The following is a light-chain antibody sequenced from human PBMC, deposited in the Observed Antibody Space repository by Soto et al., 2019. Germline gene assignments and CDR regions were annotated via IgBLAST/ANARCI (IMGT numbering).Light chain of an antibody. Sequence: QAVVTQPPSVSGAPGQRVTISCTGSTSNIGAGYDVHWYQHLPGTAPKVLVYANSRRPSGVPDRFSGSKSGTLASLAITGLQAEDEADYYCLSYDTSLSAWVFGGGTKVTVL. CDR2: ANS. CDR3: LSYDTSLSAWV. J-gene: IGLJ3*02. CDR1: TSNIGAGYD. V-gene: IGLV1-40*01.